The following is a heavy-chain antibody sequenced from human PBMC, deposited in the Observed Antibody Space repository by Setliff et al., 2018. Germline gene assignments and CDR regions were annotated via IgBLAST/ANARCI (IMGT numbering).Heavy chain of an antibody. CDR2: INHSGSA. J-gene: IGHJ4*02. CDR3: ARYYDSSGYYDADFDY. CDR1: CGSFSGYY. V-gene: IGHV4-34*01. D-gene: IGHD3-22*01. Sequence: SETLSLTCADYCGSFSGYYWSWIRQPPGKGLEWIGEINHSGSANYNPSLKSRVTISVDTSKNQFSLKLSSVTAADTAVYYCARYYDSSGYYDADFDYWGLGTLVTVSS.